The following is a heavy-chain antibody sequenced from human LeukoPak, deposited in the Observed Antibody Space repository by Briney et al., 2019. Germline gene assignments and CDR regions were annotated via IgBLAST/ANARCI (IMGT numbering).Heavy chain of an antibody. CDR1: GFTFSDYY. CDR2: ISSSGSTI. D-gene: IGHD3-10*01. Sequence: GGSLRLSCAASGFTFSDYYMSWIRQAPGKGLEGVSYISSSGSTIYYADPVKGRFTNSRDNAKNSLYLQMNSLRAEDTAVYYCATTRPMVRGVRYYYYYYGMDVWGQGTTVTVSS. CDR3: ATTRPMVRGVRYYYYYYGMDV. V-gene: IGHV3-11*01. J-gene: IGHJ6*02.